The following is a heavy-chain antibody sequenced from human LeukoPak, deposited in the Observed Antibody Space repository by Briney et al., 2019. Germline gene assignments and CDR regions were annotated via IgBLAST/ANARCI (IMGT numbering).Heavy chain of an antibody. Sequence: GGSLRLSCAASGFTFSLYTMHWVRQAPGKGLEWVAVISYDGSNKYYADSVKGRFTISRDNSKNTLYLQMNSLRAEDTAVYYCAKSLTMTRRGAFDIWGQGTMVTVSS. CDR2: ISYDGSNK. CDR1: GFTFSLYT. CDR3: AKSLTMTRRGAFDI. J-gene: IGHJ3*02. V-gene: IGHV3-30*18. D-gene: IGHD3-22*01.